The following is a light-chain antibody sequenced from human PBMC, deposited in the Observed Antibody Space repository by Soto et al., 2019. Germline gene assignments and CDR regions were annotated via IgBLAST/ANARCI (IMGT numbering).Light chain of an antibody. J-gene: IGLJ2*01. CDR1: SGHSSYA. CDR2: LNSDGSH. Sequence: QPVLTQSPSASASLGASVKLTCTLSSGHSSYAIAWHQQQPEKGPRYLMNLNSDGSHSKGDGIPDRFSGSSSGAERYLIISSLQSEDEADYYCQTWGTGIQIFGGGTKVTVL. V-gene: IGLV4-69*01. CDR3: QTWGTGIQI.